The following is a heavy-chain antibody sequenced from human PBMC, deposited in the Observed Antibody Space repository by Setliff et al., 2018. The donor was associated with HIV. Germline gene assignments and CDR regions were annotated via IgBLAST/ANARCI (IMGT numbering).Heavy chain of an antibody. J-gene: IGHJ4*01. V-gene: IGHV4-34*01. D-gene: IGHD2-21*02. Sequence: SETLSLTCAVYGGSFSGHYWSWIRQTPGKGLEWIGDISHSGSTNYNPSLKSRVTISVDTSKNQFSLRLTSVTAADTAVYFCARGSRSPLVNKFRVTPTFDYWGQGTLVTVSS. CDR1: GGSFSGHY. CDR3: ARGSRSPLVNKFRVTPTFDY. CDR2: ISHSGST.